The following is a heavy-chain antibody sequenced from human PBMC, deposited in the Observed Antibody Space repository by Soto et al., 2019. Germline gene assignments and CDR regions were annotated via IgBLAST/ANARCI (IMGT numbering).Heavy chain of an antibody. D-gene: IGHD2-15*01. Sequence: PGGSLRLSCAASGFTFRNYGMNWVRQAPGKGLEWVSYISSSSSYTNYADSVKGRFTISRDNAKNSLYLQMNSLRAEDTAVYYCAREWDRYCSGGSCSRDDYPAQRTLVPVSS. V-gene: IGHV3-21*05. J-gene: IGHJ4*01. CDR2: ISSSSSYT. CDR3: AREWDRYCSGGSCSRDDY. CDR1: GFTFRNYG.